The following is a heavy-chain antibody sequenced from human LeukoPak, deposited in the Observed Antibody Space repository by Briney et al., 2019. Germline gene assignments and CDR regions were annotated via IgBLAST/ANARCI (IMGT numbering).Heavy chain of an antibody. V-gene: IGHV4-34*01. D-gene: IGHD3-22*01. J-gene: IGHJ3*02. CDR1: GGSFSGYY. CDR2: INHSGST. Sequence: PSETLSLTCAVYGGSFSGYYWSWIRQPPGKGLEWIGEINHSGSTNYNPSLKSRVTISVDTSKNQFSLKLSSVTAADTAVYYCASPEDYYDSSGYYSAAFDIWGQGTMVTVSS. CDR3: ASPEDYYDSSGYYSAAFDI.